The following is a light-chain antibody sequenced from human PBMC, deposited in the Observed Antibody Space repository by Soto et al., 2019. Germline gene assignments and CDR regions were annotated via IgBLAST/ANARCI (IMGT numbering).Light chain of an antibody. CDR3: TSLAGINTLV. Sequence: QSVLTQPPSASGSPGQSVTISCTGTSSDVGAYDYVSWYQQHPGKAPKVMIYEVTKRPSGVPDRFAGSKSGNTASLTVSGLQAEDEADYYSTSLAGINTLVIGGGTKVTVL. CDR1: SSDVGAYDY. J-gene: IGLJ2*01. CDR2: EVT. V-gene: IGLV2-8*01.